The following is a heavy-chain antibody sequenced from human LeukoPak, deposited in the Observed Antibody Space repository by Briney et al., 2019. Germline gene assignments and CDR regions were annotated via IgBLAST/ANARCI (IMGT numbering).Heavy chain of an antibody. CDR3: ARGGERSGAPFSSAFDI. V-gene: IGHV1-46*03. Sequence: GASVKVSCKASGYIFTSYYMHWVRQAPGQGLEWMGIINPSGGSTSYAQKFQGRVTMTRDTSTSTVYMELSSLRSEDTAVYYCARGGERSGAPFSSAFDIWGQGTMVTVSS. J-gene: IGHJ3*02. D-gene: IGHD2-8*02. CDR1: GYIFTSYY. CDR2: INPSGGST.